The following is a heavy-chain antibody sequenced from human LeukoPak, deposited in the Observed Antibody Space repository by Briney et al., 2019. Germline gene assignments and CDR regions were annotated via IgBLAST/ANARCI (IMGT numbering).Heavy chain of an antibody. CDR1: GFTFSSYW. D-gene: IGHD5-18*01. CDR3: ARDRWGYSYGGD. CDR2: IKEGGSEK. J-gene: IGHJ4*02. V-gene: IGHV3-7*01. Sequence: GGSLRLSCAASGFTFSSYWMSWVRQAPGKGLEWVANIKEGGSEKYYVDSVKGRFSIPRDNAKNSLYLQMSSLRAEDTAVYYCARDRWGYSYGGDWGQGTLVTVSS.